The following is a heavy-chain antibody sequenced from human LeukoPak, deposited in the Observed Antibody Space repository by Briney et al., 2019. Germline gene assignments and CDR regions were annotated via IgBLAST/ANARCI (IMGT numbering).Heavy chain of an antibody. Sequence: PETLSLTCTVSGGSLSSYYWSWIRQPPGKGLEWIGSIYYSGSTNYNPSLQSRVTISVDTSKNQSSLQLSSVTAADTAVYYCAWGSHITNVRGGTFDYWGQGTLVTVSS. V-gene: IGHV4-59*01. CDR3: AWGSHITNVRGGTFDY. CDR1: GGSLSSYY. J-gene: IGHJ4*02. CDR2: IYYSGST. D-gene: IGHD3-10*01.